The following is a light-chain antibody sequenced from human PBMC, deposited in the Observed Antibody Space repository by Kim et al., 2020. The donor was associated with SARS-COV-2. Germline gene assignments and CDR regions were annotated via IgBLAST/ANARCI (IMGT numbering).Light chain of an antibody. J-gene: IGLJ2*01. V-gene: IGLV7-46*01. CDR2: RTS. CDR1: TGAVTSGHY. CDR3: LLTYGGPRV. Sequence: PGETVTLTCGSSTGAVTSGHYPYWFQQKPGQAPRTLIYRTSNKYSSTPARFSGSLLGDKAALTLSGAQPEDEAEYYCLLTYGGPRVFGGGTQLTVL.